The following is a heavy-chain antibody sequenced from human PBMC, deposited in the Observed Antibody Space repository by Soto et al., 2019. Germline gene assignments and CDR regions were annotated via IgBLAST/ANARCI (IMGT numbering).Heavy chain of an antibody. CDR1: GGSISSSSYY. J-gene: IGHJ4*02. D-gene: IGHD1-26*01. CDR2: IYYSGST. V-gene: IGHV4-39*01. CDR3: ARQSRWELPKPFEY. Sequence: SETLPLTCTVSGGSISSSSYYWGWIRQPPGKGLEWIGSIYYSGSTYYNPSLKSRVTRSVDTSKNQFSLKLSCVTAADTAVYYWARQSRWELPKPFEYWGKRTLVIVCS.